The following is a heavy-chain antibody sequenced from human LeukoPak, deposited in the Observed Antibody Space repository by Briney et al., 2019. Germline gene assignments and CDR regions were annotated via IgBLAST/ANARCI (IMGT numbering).Heavy chain of an antibody. CDR3: ARDSHRGYCSGGSCYSDAFDI. J-gene: IGHJ3*02. CDR2: INPNSGGT. D-gene: IGHD2-15*01. Sequence: ASVKVSCKASGYTFTGYYIHWVRQAPGQGLEWMGWINPNSGGTNYARKFQGWVTMTRDTSISTAYMELSRLRSDDTAVYYCARDSHRGYCSGGSCYSDAFDIWGQGTVVTVSS. V-gene: IGHV1-2*04. CDR1: GYTFTGYY.